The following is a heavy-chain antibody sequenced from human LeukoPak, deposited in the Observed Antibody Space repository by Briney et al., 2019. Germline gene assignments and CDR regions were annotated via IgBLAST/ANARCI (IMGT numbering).Heavy chain of an antibody. CDR3: AKGPWSYFYTMDV. CDR2: IYSGGST. D-gene: IGHD2-8*02. Sequence: GGSLRLSCAASGFTVSSNYMSWVRQAPGKGLEWVSVIYSGGSTYYADSVKGRFTISRDNSKNTLYLQMNSLRAEDTAVYYCAKGPWSYFYTMDVWGQGTAVTVSS. V-gene: IGHV3-53*01. CDR1: GFTVSSNY. J-gene: IGHJ6*02.